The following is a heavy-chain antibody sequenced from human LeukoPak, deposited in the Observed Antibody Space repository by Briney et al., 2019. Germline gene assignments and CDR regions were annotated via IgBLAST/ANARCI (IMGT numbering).Heavy chain of an antibody. V-gene: IGHV3-21*01. CDR1: GFTFSSYS. CDR2: ISSSSSYI. Sequence: GGSLRLSCAASGFTFSSYSMNWVRQAPGKGLEWVSSISSSSSYIYYADSVKGRFTISRDNAKNSLYLQMNSLRAEDTAVYYRARDGFPTVDTAMVYYFDYWGQGTLVTVSS. D-gene: IGHD5-18*01. CDR3: ARDGFPTVDTAMVYYFDY. J-gene: IGHJ4*02.